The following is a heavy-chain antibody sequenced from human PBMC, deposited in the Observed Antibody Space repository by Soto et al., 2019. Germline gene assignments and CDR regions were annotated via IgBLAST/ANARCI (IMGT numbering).Heavy chain of an antibody. CDR2: VDVGGGST. CDR1: GFTFSTHA. CDR3: ARDSGPAGGGACDS. Sequence: GGSLRLSCAASGFTFSTHAMIWVRQAPGKGLNWVSTVDVGGGSTYYTDSVKGRFTVSRDNSKNTVYLQLNTLRAEDTAIYFCARDSGPAGGGACDSWGQGTMVTVSS. V-gene: IGHV3-23*01. D-gene: IGHD6-25*01. J-gene: IGHJ3*02.